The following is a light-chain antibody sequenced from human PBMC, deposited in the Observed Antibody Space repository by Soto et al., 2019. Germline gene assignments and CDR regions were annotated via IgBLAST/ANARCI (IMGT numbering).Light chain of an antibody. V-gene: IGLV1-44*01. Sequence: QSVLTQPPSASGTPGQRVTISCSGSSSNIGSNTVNWYQQLPGTAPKLLIYSTNQRPSGVPDRFSGSKSGTSASLAISGLQSEDDADYYCAAWDDSLNGWVFGGGTKLTVL. CDR1: SSNIGSNT. CDR3: AAWDDSLNGWV. CDR2: STN. J-gene: IGLJ3*02.